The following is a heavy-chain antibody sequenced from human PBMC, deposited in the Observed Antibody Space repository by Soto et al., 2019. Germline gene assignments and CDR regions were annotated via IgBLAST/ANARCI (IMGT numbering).Heavy chain of an antibody. J-gene: IGHJ6*03. D-gene: IGHD4-4*01. Sequence: ASVKVSCKASGYTFTSYGISWVRQAPEQGLEWMGWISAYNGNTNYAQKIQGRVTMTTDTSTSTAYMELRSLRSDDTAVYYCAREGGGLSHYSNYGFMDVWGKGTTVTVSS. CDR1: GYTFTSYG. CDR2: ISAYNGNT. CDR3: AREGGGLSHYSNYGFMDV. V-gene: IGHV1-18*01.